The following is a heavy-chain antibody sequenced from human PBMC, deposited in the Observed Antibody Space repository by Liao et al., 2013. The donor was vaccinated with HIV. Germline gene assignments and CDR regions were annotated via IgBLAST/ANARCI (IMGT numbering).Heavy chain of an antibody. Sequence: QVQLQESGPGLVKPSQTLSLTCTVSGGSINSGNYYWSWIRQPAGQGLEWIGRIYISGSTKYNPSLKSRVTLSVDTSKKQISLKLDSVTAADTALYYCARGFFDYPVNYFDLWGQGTPVTVSS. CDR2: IYISGST. CDR1: GGSINSGNYY. V-gene: IGHV4-61*02. D-gene: IGHD3-9*01. CDR3: ARGFFDYPVNYFDL. J-gene: IGHJ4*02.